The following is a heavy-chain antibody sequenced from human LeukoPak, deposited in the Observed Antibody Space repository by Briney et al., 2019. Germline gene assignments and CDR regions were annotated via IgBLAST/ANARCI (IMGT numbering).Heavy chain of an antibody. D-gene: IGHD6-19*01. CDR3: ATVGWGYSSGWYGGYYFDY. V-gene: IGHV1-24*01. CDR1: YTLTXLP. Sequence: YTLTXLPMHWVRQAPGKGLEWMGGFDPEDGETIYAQKFQGRVTMTEDTSTDTAYMELSSLRSEDTAVYYCATVGWGYSSGWYGGYYFDYWGQGTLVTVSS. J-gene: IGHJ4*02. CDR2: FDPEDGET.